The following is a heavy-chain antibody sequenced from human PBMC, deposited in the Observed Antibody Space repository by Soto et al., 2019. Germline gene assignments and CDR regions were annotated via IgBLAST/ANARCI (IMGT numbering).Heavy chain of an antibody. D-gene: IGHD3-10*01. Sequence: PGGSLRLCCAASGFTFSSYSMSWVRQAPGKGLEWVSGFRTSGDGGTTYYADSVKGRFTISRDNSKNMLFLQMNSLRAEDTAIYYCAKNFNSGPGRKYIVYWGQGILVTV. CDR1: GFTFSSYS. V-gene: IGHV3-23*01. CDR3: AKNFNSGPGRKYIVY. J-gene: IGHJ4*02. CDR2: FRTSGDGGTT.